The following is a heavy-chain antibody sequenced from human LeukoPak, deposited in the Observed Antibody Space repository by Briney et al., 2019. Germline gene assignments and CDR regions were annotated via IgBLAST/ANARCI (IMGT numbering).Heavy chain of an antibody. D-gene: IGHD4-23*01. Sequence: PSETLSLTCAVYGGSFSDYYWSWIRQTPGKGLEWIGEINDSGSTHYNPSLKSRVTILVDTSKNQFSLNLSSVTAADTAMYYCARAVGTSRNFFDYWGQGTLVTVSS. V-gene: IGHV4-34*01. CDR3: ARAVGTSRNFFDY. CDR1: GGSFSDYY. CDR2: INDSGST. J-gene: IGHJ4*02.